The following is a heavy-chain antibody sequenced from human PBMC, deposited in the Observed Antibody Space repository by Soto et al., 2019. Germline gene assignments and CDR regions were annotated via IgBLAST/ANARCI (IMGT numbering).Heavy chain of an antibody. Sequence: GGSLRLSCAASGFTFSSYAMSWVRQAPGKGLEWVSAISGSGGSTYYADSVKGRFTISRDNSKNTLYLQMNSLRAEDTAVYYCAKAMNLRFLEWLYFDYWGQGTLVTVSS. V-gene: IGHV3-23*01. CDR2: ISGSGGST. D-gene: IGHD3-3*01. CDR1: GFTFSSYA. J-gene: IGHJ4*02. CDR3: AKAMNLRFLEWLYFDY.